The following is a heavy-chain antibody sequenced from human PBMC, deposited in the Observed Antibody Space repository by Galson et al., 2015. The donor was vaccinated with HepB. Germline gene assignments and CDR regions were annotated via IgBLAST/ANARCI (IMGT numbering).Heavy chain of an antibody. J-gene: IGHJ3*02. CDR3: AREEGRGVSWNGAFDI. Sequence: SVKVSCKASGGTFSSYAISWVRQAPGQGLEWMGGIIPIFGTANYAQKFQGRVTITADKSTSTTYMELSSLRSEDTAVYYCAREEGRGVSWNGAFDIWGQGTMVTVSS. V-gene: IGHV1-69*06. CDR2: IIPIFGTA. CDR1: GGTFSSYA. D-gene: IGHD1-1*01.